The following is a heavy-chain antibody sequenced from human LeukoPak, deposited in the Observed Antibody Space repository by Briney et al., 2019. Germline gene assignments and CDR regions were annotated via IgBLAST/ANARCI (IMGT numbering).Heavy chain of an antibody. J-gene: IGHJ5*02. Sequence: ASVKVSCKASGYTVTGYYMHWVRQAPGQGLEWMGWINLNSGGTNYAQKFQGRVTMTRDTSISTAYMELSRLRSDDTAVYYCARAYGSGSYSANWFDPWGQGTLVTVSS. V-gene: IGHV1-2*02. CDR1: GYTVTGYY. CDR2: INLNSGGT. D-gene: IGHD3-10*01. CDR3: ARAYGSGSYSANWFDP.